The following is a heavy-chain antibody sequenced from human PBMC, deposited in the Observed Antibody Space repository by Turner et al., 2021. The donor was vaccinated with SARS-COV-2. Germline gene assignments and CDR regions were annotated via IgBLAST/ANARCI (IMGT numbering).Heavy chain of an antibody. CDR2: FSYSGST. J-gene: IGHJ4*02. D-gene: IGHD3-22*01. CDR3: ARLYHHDTSGVDF. Sequence: QVRLQESGPGLVKPWETLSLSCPVSGLSITSTRFFWGWIRQSPGKGLEWMGTFSYSGSTFYNPSFKGRFTMSADPSKRQFFLRLTSVTAADTAVYYCARLYHHDTSGVDFWGQGTQVTVSS. V-gene: IGHV4-39*01. CDR1: GLSITSTRFF.